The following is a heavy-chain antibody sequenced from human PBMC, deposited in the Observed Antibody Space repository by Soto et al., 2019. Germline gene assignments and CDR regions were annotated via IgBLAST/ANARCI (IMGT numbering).Heavy chain of an antibody. CDR3: ARDPYYYDSSGYLPL. J-gene: IGHJ4*02. CDR1: GYTFTGYY. CDR2: INPNSGGT. D-gene: IGHD3-22*01. V-gene: IGHV1-2*02. Sequence: ASVKVSCKASGYTFTGYYMHWERQAPGQGLEWMGWINPNSGGTNYAQKFQGRVTMTRDTSISTAYMELSRLRPDDTAVYYCARDPYYYDSSGYLPLWGQGTLVPVSS.